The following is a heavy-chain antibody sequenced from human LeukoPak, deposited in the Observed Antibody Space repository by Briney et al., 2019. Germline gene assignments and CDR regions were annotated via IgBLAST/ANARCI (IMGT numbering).Heavy chain of an antibody. CDR1: GFTVSNLY. J-gene: IGHJ4*02. CDR3: ARDSSGPLY. Sequence: PGRSLSLSCAASGFTVSNLYMSWVRQAPGKGLEWISVIYSGGGTYYADSVKGRFTISRDNSKNTLYLQMNSLSAEDTTVYYCARDSSGPLYWGQGTLVTVSS. V-gene: IGHV3-66*01. D-gene: IGHD6-19*01. CDR2: IYSGGGT.